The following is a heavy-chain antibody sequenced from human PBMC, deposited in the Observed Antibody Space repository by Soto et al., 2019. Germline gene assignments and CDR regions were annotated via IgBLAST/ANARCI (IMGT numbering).Heavy chain of an antibody. V-gene: IGHV1-46*01. CDR2: INPSGGST. CDR1: GYTFTSYY. D-gene: IGHD6-19*01. Sequence: ASVKVSCKASGYTFTSYYMHWVRQAPGQGREWMGIINPSGGSTSYAQKFQGRVTMTRDTSTSTVYMELSSLRSEDTAVYYCARDVSSGRQWLSDPLDYWGQGTLVTVSS. CDR3: ARDVSSGRQWLSDPLDY. J-gene: IGHJ4*02.